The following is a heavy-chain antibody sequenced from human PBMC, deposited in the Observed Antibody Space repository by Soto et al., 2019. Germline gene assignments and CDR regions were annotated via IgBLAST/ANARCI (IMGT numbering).Heavy chain of an antibody. V-gene: IGHV3-33*01. CDR1: GFTFSSYV. J-gene: IGHJ5*02. D-gene: IGHD3-10*01. Sequence: GGSLRLSCAASGFTFSSYVMHWVRQAPGKGLEWVAVIWYDGSNKYYADSVKGRFTISRDNSKNTLYLQMNSLRAEDTAVYYCASTYYYGSGSYIGGPLGWPWGQGTLVTVSS. CDR2: IWYDGSNK. CDR3: ASTYYYGSGSYIGGPLGWP.